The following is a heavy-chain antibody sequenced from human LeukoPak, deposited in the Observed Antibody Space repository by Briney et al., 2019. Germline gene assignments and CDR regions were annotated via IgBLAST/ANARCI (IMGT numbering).Heavy chain of an antibody. D-gene: IGHD2-15*01. V-gene: IGHV4-59*01. CDR3: ARSVEGYCSGGSCYSYYYYMDV. J-gene: IGHJ6*03. CDR1: SGSISSYY. CDR2: IYYSGST. Sequence: SETLSLTCNVSSGSISSYYWSWIRQPPGKGLEWIGYIYYSGSTNYNPSLKSRVTISVDTSKNQFSLKLSSVTAADTAVYYCARSVEGYCSGGSCYSYYYYMDVWGKGTTVTVSS.